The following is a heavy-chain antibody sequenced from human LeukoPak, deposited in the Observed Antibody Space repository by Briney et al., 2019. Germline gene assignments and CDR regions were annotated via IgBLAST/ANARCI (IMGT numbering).Heavy chain of an antibody. CDR2: IKQDGSGK. J-gene: IGHJ6*03. V-gene: IGHV3-7*01. D-gene: IGHD3-10*01. Sequence: GKGLEWVANIKQDGSGKYYVDSVKGRFTISRDNAKNSLYLQMNSLRAEDTAVYYCARDHFGGFGELPLYYYYYMDVWGKGTTVTISS. CDR3: ARDHFGGFGELPLYYYYYMDV.